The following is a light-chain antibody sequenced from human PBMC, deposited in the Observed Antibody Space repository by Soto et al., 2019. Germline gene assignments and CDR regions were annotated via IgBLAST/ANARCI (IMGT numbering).Light chain of an antibody. CDR1: LSILYSPNKKNY. CDR3: HQYYTTPPT. J-gene: IGKJ1*01. V-gene: IGKV4-1*01. Sequence: DIVMAQSPDSLAVSLGEMATINCKSSLSILYSPNKKNYLAWYQQKSGQPPKLLIYWASTRESGVPDRFSGSGSGTDFTLTISSLQAEDVAVYYCHQYYTTPPTFGQGTKVEIK. CDR2: WAS.